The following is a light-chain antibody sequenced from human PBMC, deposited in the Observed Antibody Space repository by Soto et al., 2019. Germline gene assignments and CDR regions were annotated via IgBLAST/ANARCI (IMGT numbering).Light chain of an antibody. Sequence: QSALTQPASVSGSPGQSITISCTGTSSDVGSHNLVSWYQQYPGKAPKLIIFEASKRPSGVPDRFSGSKSGNTASLTISGLQAEDEADYYCCSYAGSYTYVFGTGTKLTVL. V-gene: IGLV2-23*01. J-gene: IGLJ1*01. CDR3: CSYAGSYTYV. CDR1: SSDVGSHNL. CDR2: EAS.